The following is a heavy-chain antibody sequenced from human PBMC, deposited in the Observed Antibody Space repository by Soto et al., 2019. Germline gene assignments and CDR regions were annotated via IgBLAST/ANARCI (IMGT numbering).Heavy chain of an antibody. V-gene: IGHV4-59*08. CDR1: GGSISSYY. Sequence: PSETLSLTCTVSGGSISSYYLSWIRQPPGKGLEWIGYIYYSGSTNYNPSLKSRVTISVDTSKNQFSLKLNSMTAADTAVYYCARHNYGSGSTYFDYWGQGTLVTVS. CDR2: IYYSGST. CDR3: ARHNYGSGSTYFDY. J-gene: IGHJ4*02. D-gene: IGHD3-10*01.